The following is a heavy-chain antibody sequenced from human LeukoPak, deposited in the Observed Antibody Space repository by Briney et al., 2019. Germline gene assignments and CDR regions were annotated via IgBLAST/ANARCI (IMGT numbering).Heavy chain of an antibody. CDR2: ISSSSSYI. D-gene: IGHD4-17*01. CDR3: ARATVTTIPLHYYGMDV. Sequence: PGGSLRLSCAASGFTFSSYSMNWVRQAPGKGLEWVSSISSSSSYIYYADSVKGRFTISRDNAKNSLYLQMNGLRAEDTAVYYCARATVTTIPLHYYGMDVWGKGTTVTVSS. J-gene: IGHJ6*04. CDR1: GFTFSSYS. V-gene: IGHV3-21*01.